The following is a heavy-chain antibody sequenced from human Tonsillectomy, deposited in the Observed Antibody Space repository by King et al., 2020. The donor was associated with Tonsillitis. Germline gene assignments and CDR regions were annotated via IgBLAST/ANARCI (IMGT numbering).Heavy chain of an antibody. CDR1: GFSLSASGMC. CDR2: IDWVNDK. CDR3: ARTPVVATAARYFDY. D-gene: IGHD2-2*01. Sequence: VTLKESGPELVKPTQTLTLTCTFSGFSLSASGMCVSWIRQPPGKPLEWLALIDWVNDKYYSTSLRTRLTISKDTAKNQVALTMTNVDPVDTATYFCARTPVVATAARYFDYGGQGILVTVPS. J-gene: IGHJ4*02. V-gene: IGHV2-70*13.